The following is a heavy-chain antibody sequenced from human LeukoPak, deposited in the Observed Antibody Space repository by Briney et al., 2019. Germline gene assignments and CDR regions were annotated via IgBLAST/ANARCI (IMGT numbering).Heavy chain of an antibody. J-gene: IGHJ6*02. D-gene: IGHD3-10*01. CDR1: GYTFTGYY. CDR2: INPNSGGT. CDR3: ARDRAVMVRGVMDV. Sequence: ASVKVSCKASGYTFTGYYMHWVRQAPGQGLEWMGWINPNSGGTNYAQKFQGRVTMTRDTPISTAYMELSRLRSDDTAVYYCARDRAVMVRGVMDVWGQGTTVTVSS. V-gene: IGHV1-2*02.